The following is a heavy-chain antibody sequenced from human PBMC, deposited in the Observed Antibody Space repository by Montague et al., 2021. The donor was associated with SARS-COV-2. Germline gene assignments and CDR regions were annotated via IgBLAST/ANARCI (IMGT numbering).Heavy chain of an antibody. D-gene: IGHD6-13*01. CDR3: ARTFIAAAGTTSFDY. Sequence: SETLSLTCTVSGGSISSSSYFWGWIRQPPGKGLEWIGRIHYSGSTYYNPSLKSRVTISVDTSKNQFSLKLSSVTAADTAVYYCARTFIAAAGTTSFDYWGQGTLVTVSS. J-gene: IGHJ4*02. V-gene: IGHV4-39*01. CDR1: GGSISSSSYF. CDR2: IHYSGST.